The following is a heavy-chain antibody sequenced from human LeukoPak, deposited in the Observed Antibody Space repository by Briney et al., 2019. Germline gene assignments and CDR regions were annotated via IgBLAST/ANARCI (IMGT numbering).Heavy chain of an antibody. CDR1: GFTFSSYS. J-gene: IGHJ4*02. CDR3: ASEVVPAAPGNFDY. D-gene: IGHD2-2*01. V-gene: IGHV3-48*01. Sequence: GGSLRLSCAASGFTFSSYSMNWVRQAPGQGLEWVSFISSSSSTIYYTNSVKGRFTISRDKAKNTLYLQMNSLRAEDTAVYYCASEVVPAAPGNFDYWGQGTLVTVSS. CDR2: ISSSSSTI.